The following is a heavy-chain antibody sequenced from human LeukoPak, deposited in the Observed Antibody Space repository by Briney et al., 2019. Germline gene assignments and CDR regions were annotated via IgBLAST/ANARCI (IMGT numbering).Heavy chain of an antibody. Sequence: ASVKVSCKASGYTFTSYAMHWVRQAPGQRLEWMGWINAGNGNTKYSQKFQGRVTITRDTSTSTAYMELSSLRSEDTAVYYCARAPNENSRIDYWGQGTLVTVSS. CDR3: ARAPNENSRIDY. D-gene: IGHD6-13*01. V-gene: IGHV1-3*01. CDR2: INAGNGNT. J-gene: IGHJ4*02. CDR1: GYTFTSYA.